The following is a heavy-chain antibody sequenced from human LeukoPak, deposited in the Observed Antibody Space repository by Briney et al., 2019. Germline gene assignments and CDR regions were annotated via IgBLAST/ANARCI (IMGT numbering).Heavy chain of an antibody. Sequence: PSETLSLTCTVSGGSISSYYWSWIRQPPGKGLEWTGYIYYSGSTNYNPSLKSRVTISVDTSKNQFSLKLSSVTAADTAVYYCARRSYRYYFDYWGQGTLVTVSS. CDR3: ARRSYRYYFDY. CDR1: GGSISSYY. J-gene: IGHJ4*02. CDR2: IYYSGST. D-gene: IGHD3-16*02. V-gene: IGHV4-59*01.